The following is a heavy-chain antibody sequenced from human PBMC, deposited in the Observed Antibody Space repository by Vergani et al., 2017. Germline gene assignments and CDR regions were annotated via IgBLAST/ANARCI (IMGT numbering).Heavy chain of an antibody. CDR3: ARGRKTVAGIGGWFDP. V-gene: IGHV4-59*01. CDR2: IYYSGST. CDR1: GGSLSSYY. D-gene: IGHD6-19*01. J-gene: IGHJ5*02. Sequence: QVQLPESGPGLVKPSETLSLTCTVSGGSLSSYYWRWIRQPPGKGLEWIGYIYYSGSTNYNPSLKRRVTISVDTSKNQFSLKLSSVTAADTAVYYCARGRKTVAGIGGWFDPWGQGTLVTVSS.